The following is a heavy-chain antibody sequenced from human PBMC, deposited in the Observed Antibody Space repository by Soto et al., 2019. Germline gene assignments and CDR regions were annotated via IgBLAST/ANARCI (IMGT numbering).Heavy chain of an antibody. J-gene: IGHJ3*01. Sequence: KPSETLSLTCTVSGGSITSGQYYWSWIRQSPGKGLEWIGYIYYTGSAYYNPSLKSRVTISFDTSKNQFSLRLSSVTDADTAVFYCARTGYIYGADAFDVWGQGTMVTVSS. CDR1: GGSITSGQYY. D-gene: IGHD5-18*01. V-gene: IGHV4-30-4*01. CDR2: IYYTGSA. CDR3: ARTGYIYGADAFDV.